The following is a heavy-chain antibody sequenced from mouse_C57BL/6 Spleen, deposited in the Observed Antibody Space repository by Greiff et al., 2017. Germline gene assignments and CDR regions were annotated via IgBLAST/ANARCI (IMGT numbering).Heavy chain of an antibody. D-gene: IGHD1-1*01. CDR1: GYAFSSSW. CDR2: IYPGDGDT. CDR3: ASDYYGRDYYAMDY. Sequence: VHLVESGPELVKPGASVKISCKASGYAFSSSWMNWVKQRPGKGLEWIGRIYPGDGDTNYNGKFKGKATLTADKSSSTAYMQLSSLTSEDSAVYFCASDYYGRDYYAMDYWGQGTSVTVSS. V-gene: IGHV1-82*01. J-gene: IGHJ4*01.